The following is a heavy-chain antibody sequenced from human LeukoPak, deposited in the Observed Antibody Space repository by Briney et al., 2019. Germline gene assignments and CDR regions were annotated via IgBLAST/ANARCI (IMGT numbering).Heavy chain of an antibody. V-gene: IGHV1-46*01. J-gene: IGHJ4*02. CDR1: GYTFTSYY. CDR3: ARDPSGVRFDY. D-gene: IGHD7-27*01. Sequence: ASVKVSCKASGYTFTSYYMHWVRQAPGQGLEWIGIINPSGGSTSYAQKFQGRVTMTRDMSTSTVYMELSSLRSEDTAVYYCARDPSGVRFDYWGQGTLVTVSS. CDR2: INPSGGST.